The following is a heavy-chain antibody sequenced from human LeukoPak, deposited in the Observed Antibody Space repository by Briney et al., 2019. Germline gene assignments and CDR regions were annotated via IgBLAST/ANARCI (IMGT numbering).Heavy chain of an antibody. Sequence: SETLSLTCAVYGGSLSAYYWSWIRQFPGKGLEWIAEINHSGSTNYNPSLKSRVTISVDTSKNQFSLKLSSVTAADTAVYYCARDKKTSYYDSSGYYYPDAFDIWGQGTTVTVSS. CDR1: GGSLSAYY. CDR3: ARDKKTSYYDSSGYYYPDAFDI. D-gene: IGHD3-22*01. V-gene: IGHV4-34*01. J-gene: IGHJ3*02. CDR2: INHSGST.